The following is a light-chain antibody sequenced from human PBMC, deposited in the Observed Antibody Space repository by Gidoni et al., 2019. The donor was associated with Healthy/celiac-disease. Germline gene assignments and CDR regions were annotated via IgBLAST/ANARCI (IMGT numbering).Light chain of an antibody. V-gene: IGKV1-5*03. Sequence: DIQMTQSPSTLSASVGDRVTITCRASQSISSWLAWYQQKPGKAPKLLIYKASSLESGVPSRFSGSGSGTEFTLTSSSLQPDDFATYYCQQYPGTFGQGTKVEIK. CDR1: QSISSW. J-gene: IGKJ1*01. CDR2: KAS. CDR3: QQYPGT.